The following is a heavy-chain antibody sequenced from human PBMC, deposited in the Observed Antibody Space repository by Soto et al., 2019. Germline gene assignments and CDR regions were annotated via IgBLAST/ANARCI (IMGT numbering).Heavy chain of an antibody. J-gene: IGHJ4*02. CDR3: ARVGYDFCFDY. Sequence: QVQLVESGGGVVQPGRSLRLSCAASGFTFSSYAMHWVRQAPGKGLEWVAVISYDGSNKYYADSVKGRFTISRDNSKNPRYRQMNSLRAEDTAVYYCARVGYDFCFDYWGQGTLVTVSS. D-gene: IGHD3-3*01. CDR1: GFTFSSYA. CDR2: ISYDGSNK. V-gene: IGHV3-30-3*01.